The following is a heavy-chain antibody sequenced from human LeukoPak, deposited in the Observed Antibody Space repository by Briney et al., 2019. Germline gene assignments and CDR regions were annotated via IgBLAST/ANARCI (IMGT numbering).Heavy chain of an antibody. V-gene: IGHV3-30*02. J-gene: IGHJ4*02. CDR2: IQYDGSYK. CDR3: AKDVVGQQWPENY. CDR1: EFTFSSYG. Sequence: PGGSLRLSCAASEFTFSSYGMHWVRQAPGKGLEWVAFIQYDGSYKDYGDSVKGRFTISRDNSKNTLYLQMNSLRAEDTAVYFCAKDVVGQQWPENYWGQGTLATVSS. D-gene: IGHD6-19*01.